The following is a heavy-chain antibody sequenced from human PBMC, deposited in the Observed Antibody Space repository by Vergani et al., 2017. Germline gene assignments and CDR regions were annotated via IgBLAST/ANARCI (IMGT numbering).Heavy chain of an antibody. D-gene: IGHD3-10*01. Sequence: EVQLVESGGGLVKPGGSLRLSCAASGFTFSSYSMNWVRQAPGKGLEWVSSISSSSSYIYYADSVKGRFNIARDNAKNSLYLQMNSLRAEDTAVYYFARDPVRSAESPYYFDYWGQGTLVSVSS. CDR3: ARDPVRSAESPYYFDY. V-gene: IGHV3-21*01. CDR2: ISSSSSYI. J-gene: IGHJ4*02. CDR1: GFTFSSYS.